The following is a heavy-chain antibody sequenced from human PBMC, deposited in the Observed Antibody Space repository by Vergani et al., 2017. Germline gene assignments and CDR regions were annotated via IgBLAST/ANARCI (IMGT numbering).Heavy chain of an antibody. CDR2: IRSKAYGGTT. V-gene: IGHV3-49*03. CDR3: ARGRVVVPAASDHYYYYGMDV. CDR1: GFTFGDYA. J-gene: IGHJ6*02. D-gene: IGHD2-2*01. Sequence: EVQLVESGGGLVQPGRSLRLSCTASGFTFGDYAMSWFRQAPGKGLEWVGFIRSKAYGGTTEYAASVKGRFTISRDDSKSIAYLQMNSLKTEDTAVYYCARGRVVVPAASDHYYYYGMDVWGQGTTVTVSS.